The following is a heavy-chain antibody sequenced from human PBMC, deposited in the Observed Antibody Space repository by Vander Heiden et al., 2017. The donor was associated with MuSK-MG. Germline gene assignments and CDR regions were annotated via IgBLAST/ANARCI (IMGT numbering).Heavy chain of an antibody. J-gene: IGHJ4*02. Sequence: QLTLKVSGPTLMKPTQTLPLTCTFSGFSLSTIGVGVGWIRQPPGKALEWLALIYWDDDKRYSPVLKSRLTITKDTSKNQVVLTMTNMDTVETATYYFAHFRRVVLYRYFDYWCQGTMVTVSS. V-gene: IGHV2-5*02. CDR3: AHFRRVVLYRYFDY. CDR2: IYWDDDK. D-gene: IGHD3-3*01. CDR1: GFSLSTIGVG.